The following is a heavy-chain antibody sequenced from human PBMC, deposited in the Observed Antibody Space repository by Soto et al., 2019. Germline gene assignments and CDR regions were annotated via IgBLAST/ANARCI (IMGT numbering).Heavy chain of an antibody. CDR1: GFTFSDYY. D-gene: IGHD3-10*01. Sequence: GGSLRLSCAASGFTFSDYYMSWIRQAPGKGLEWVSYISSSSSYTNYADSVKGRFTISRDNAKNSLYLQMNSLRAEDTAVYYCASYGSDDNWFDPWGQGTLVTVSS. CDR3: ASYGSDDNWFDP. V-gene: IGHV3-11*06. CDR2: ISSSSSYT. J-gene: IGHJ5*02.